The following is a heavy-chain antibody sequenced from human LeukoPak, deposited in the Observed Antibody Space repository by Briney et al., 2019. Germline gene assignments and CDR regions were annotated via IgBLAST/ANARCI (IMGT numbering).Heavy chain of an antibody. V-gene: IGHV3-30*02. J-gene: IGHJ4*02. CDR1: GFSFSSYG. CDR2: IRYDGRNK. CDR3: AKVHTGDYSPLGD. D-gene: IGHD7-27*01. Sequence: PGGSLRLSCAASGFSFSSYGMHWVRQAPGKGLEWVAFIRYDGRNKYYPDSVKGRFTISRDNSKNTLYLQMNSLRAEDTAVYYCAKVHTGDYSPLGDWGQGSLVTVSS.